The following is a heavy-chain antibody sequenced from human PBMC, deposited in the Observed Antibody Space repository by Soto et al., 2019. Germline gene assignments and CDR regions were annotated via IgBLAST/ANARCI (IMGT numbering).Heavy chain of an antibody. J-gene: IGHJ4*02. Sequence: EVQLLESGGGLVQPGGSLRLSCVVSGLTSRSHAMSWVRQAPGQGLEWVAGISGGGYTAYYPDSVRGRFTISRDNSKNTVYLQIDNLRSDDTAVYYCAKYQGVATIKSNFDYWGQGTLVTVSS. CDR2: ISGGGYTA. D-gene: IGHD5-12*01. CDR1: GLTSRSHA. CDR3: AKYQGVATIKSNFDY. V-gene: IGHV3-23*01.